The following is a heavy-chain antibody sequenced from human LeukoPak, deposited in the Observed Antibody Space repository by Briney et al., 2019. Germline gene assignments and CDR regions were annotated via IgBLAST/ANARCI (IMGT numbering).Heavy chain of an antibody. J-gene: IGHJ6*02. CDR1: GGPLNSYD. Sequence: ASVKVSFKASGGPLNSYDINWGRQATGQGVAWMGWVKPNSGNTGYAQKFQGRVTMTRNTSISTAYMELSSLRSEDTAVYYCARYSGYSSSWYLAYYYYGMDVWGQGTTVTVSS. CDR2: VKPNSGNT. V-gene: IGHV1-8*02. D-gene: IGHD6-13*01. CDR3: ARYSGYSSSWYLAYYYYGMDV.